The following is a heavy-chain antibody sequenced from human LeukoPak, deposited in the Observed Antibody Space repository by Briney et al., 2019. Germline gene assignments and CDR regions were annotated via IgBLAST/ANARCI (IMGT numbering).Heavy chain of an antibody. CDR1: GFTFSSYE. J-gene: IGHJ6*04. D-gene: IGHD1-1*01. CDR2: ISSSVITI. Sequence: GVSLRLCCAASGFTFSSYEMNLVRQAPGKGLEWVSYISSSVITIYYADSVKGPFTISRDNAKNSLYLQMNSLRAEDTAVNHCAREKLESYYSYGMDVWGKGTTVTVSS. CDR3: AREKLESYYSYGMDV. V-gene: IGHV3-48*03.